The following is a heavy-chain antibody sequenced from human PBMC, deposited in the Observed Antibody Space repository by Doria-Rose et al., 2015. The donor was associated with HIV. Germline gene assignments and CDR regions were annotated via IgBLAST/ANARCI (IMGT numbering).Heavy chain of an antibody. Sequence: QVTLKESGPVPVKPTETLTLTCTVSGVSLSSPGMGVSWIRQPPGKALEWLANIFSDDERSYNTSLKSRLTISRGTSKSRVVLTMTDMDTVDTATYYCARIKSSRWYHKYYFDFWGQGTLVIVSA. D-gene: IGHD6-13*01. CDR3: ARIKSSRWYHKYYFDF. CDR2: IFSDDER. J-gene: IGHJ4*02. CDR1: GVSLSSPGMG. V-gene: IGHV2-26*01.